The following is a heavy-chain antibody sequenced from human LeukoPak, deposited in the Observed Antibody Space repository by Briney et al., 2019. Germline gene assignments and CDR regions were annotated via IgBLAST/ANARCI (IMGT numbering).Heavy chain of an antibody. CDR3: ARTRYYYDSSGYYYASDAFDI. Sequence: SETLSLTCAVYGGSFSNYYWSWLRQPPGKGLEWIGRIYTSGSTNYNPSLKSRVTISVDTSKNQFSLKLSSVTAADTAVYYCARTRYYYDSSGYYYASDAFDIWGQGTMVTVSS. CDR2: IYTSGST. CDR1: GGSFSNYY. D-gene: IGHD3-22*01. J-gene: IGHJ3*02. V-gene: IGHV4-59*10.